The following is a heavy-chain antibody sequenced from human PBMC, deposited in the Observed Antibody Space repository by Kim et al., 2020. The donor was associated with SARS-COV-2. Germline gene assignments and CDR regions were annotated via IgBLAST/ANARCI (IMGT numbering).Heavy chain of an antibody. D-gene: IGHD6-19*01. CDR1: GGSITSGSFY. Sequence: SETLSLTCTVSGGSITSGSFYWSWLRQLPGKGLEWIGYSHYSGNAYYNPSLRRRVTISVDTSNNQFSLKLRSVTAADTALYYCARDRAGAVGSTFDPWG. CDR2: SHYSGNA. CDR3: ARDRAGAVGSTFDP. V-gene: IGHV4-31*03. J-gene: IGHJ5*02.